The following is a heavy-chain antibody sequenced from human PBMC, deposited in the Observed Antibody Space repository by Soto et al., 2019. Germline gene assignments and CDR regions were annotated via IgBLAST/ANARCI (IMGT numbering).Heavy chain of an antibody. J-gene: IGHJ4*02. CDR3: ARLYCSGGSCYDDFDY. Sequence: QVQLVQSGAEVKKPGSSVKVSCKASGGTFSSYTISWVRQAPGQGLEWMGRIIPILGIANYAQKFQGRVTITADKSTSTAYMELSSLRSEDTAVYYCARLYCSGGSCYDDFDYWGQGTLVTVSS. D-gene: IGHD2-15*01. CDR2: IIPILGIA. V-gene: IGHV1-69*02. CDR1: GGTFSSYT.